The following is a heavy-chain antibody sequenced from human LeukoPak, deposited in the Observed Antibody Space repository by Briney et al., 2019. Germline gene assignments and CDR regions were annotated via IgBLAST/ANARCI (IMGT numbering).Heavy chain of an antibody. CDR3: AKTPQYSGYDTPFDY. CDR1: GFTFSDYY. Sequence: GGSLRLSCAASGFTFSDYYMSWIRQAPGKGLEWVSAISGSGGSTYYADSVKGRFTISRDNSKNTLYLQMNSLRAEDTAVYYCAKTPQYSGYDTPFDYWGQGTLVTVSS. J-gene: IGHJ4*02. D-gene: IGHD5-12*01. V-gene: IGHV3-23*01. CDR2: ISGSGGST.